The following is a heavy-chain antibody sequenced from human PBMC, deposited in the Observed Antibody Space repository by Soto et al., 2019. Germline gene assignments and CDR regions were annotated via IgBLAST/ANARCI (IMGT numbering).Heavy chain of an antibody. Sequence: GGSLRLSCAPSGFSFTKYWMSWVRQVPGKGLEWVANIKEDGSAKYYVDSVKGRFTISKDNTKNSLYLQMSSLRPEDTAFYYCAKCRSSWVESGMDVWGQGTTVTVSS. CDR3: AKCRSSWVESGMDV. CDR2: IKEDGSAK. V-gene: IGHV3-7*05. J-gene: IGHJ6*02. CDR1: GFSFTKYW.